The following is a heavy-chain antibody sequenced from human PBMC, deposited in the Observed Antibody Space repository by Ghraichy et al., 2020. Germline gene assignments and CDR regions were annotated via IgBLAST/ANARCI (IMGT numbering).Heavy chain of an antibody. CDR2: ISSSGSAI. D-gene: IGHD5/OR15-5a*01. CDR3: ARADTNYFYYMDV. V-gene: IGHV3-11*01. Sequence: GESLNISCAASEFTFSDYFMNWIRQAPGKGLEWVSYISSSGSAIYYADSVKGRFTMSRDNAKNSLYLQMNSLRAEDTAVYYCARADTNYFYYMDVWGKGTTVTVS. J-gene: IGHJ6*03. CDR1: EFTFSDYF.